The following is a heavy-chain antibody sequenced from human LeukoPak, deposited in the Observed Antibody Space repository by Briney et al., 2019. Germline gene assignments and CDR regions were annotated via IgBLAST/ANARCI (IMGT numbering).Heavy chain of an antibody. D-gene: IGHD3-22*01. V-gene: IGHV4-59*11. CDR3: ARLLDNDISGDPDTFDV. Sequence: SETLSLTCTVSGGSLSGHYWSWIRQPPGKRLEWIGYVSYTGGTKYNPSLQSRVTISIDTSKSQFSLKLTSVTSADTAVYACARLLDNDISGDPDTFDVWGQGTTVIVSS. CDR1: GGSLSGHY. CDR2: VSYTGGT. J-gene: IGHJ3*01.